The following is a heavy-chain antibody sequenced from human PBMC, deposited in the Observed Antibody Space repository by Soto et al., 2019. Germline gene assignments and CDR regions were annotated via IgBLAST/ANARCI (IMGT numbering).Heavy chain of an antibody. J-gene: IGHJ6*04. D-gene: IGHD6-13*01. CDR1: GFTFSSYS. CDR2: ISSSSSYI. Sequence: GGSLRLSCAASGFTFSSYSMNWVRQAPGKGLEWVSSISSSSSYIYYADSVKGRFTISRDNAKNSLYLQMNSLRAEDTAVYYCARRTGIAASMDVWGKGTTVTVSS. V-gene: IGHV3-21*01. CDR3: ARRTGIAASMDV.